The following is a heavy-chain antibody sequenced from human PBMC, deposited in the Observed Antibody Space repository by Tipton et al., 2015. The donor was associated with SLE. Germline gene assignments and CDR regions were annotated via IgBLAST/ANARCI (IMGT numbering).Heavy chain of an antibody. CDR2: IYYSVST. Sequence: TLSLTCTVSGGSISSHYWSWIRQPPGKGLEWIGYIYYSVSTNYNPSLKSRVTISVDTSKNQFSLKLSSVTAADTAVYYCARGGSRGAFDIWGQGTMVTVSS. CDR3: ARGGSRGAFDI. D-gene: IGHD3-16*01. J-gene: IGHJ3*02. CDR1: GGSISSHY. V-gene: IGHV4-59*08.